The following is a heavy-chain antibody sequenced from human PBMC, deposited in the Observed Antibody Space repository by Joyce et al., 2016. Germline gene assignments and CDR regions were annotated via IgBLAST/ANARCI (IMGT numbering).Heavy chain of an antibody. CDR3: TTSPGMTIFGVVRDY. J-gene: IGHJ4*02. CDR1: CIPFSNAW. CDR2: IDSPSKGTTT. V-gene: IGHV3-15*04. Sequence: EVHLVEYGGGLVKPGGSLRLSCEASCIPFSNAWMNWVRQAPEKGMEWIGRIDSPSKGTTTYYAAPVKGRFIISRDDSKNTLYLQMSSLKNEDSGIYYCTTSPGMTIFGVVRDYWGQGTLVTVSS. D-gene: IGHD3-3*01.